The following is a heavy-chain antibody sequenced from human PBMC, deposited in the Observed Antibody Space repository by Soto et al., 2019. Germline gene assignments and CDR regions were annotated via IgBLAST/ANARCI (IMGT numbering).Heavy chain of an antibody. Sequence: LSPNCTGAGGSLSAFGHFWTWISQRPGRGLEWIGYSTYTGVTYYSPSLQSRISISVDTSKNQFSLTLNSVTAADTAVYYCATDSGGPPLNRFDSWGHGTLVTVSS. D-gene: IGHD3-16*01. V-gene: IGHV4-31*03. J-gene: IGHJ5*01. CDR2: STYTGVT. CDR1: GGSLSAFGHF. CDR3: ATDSGGPPLNRFDS.